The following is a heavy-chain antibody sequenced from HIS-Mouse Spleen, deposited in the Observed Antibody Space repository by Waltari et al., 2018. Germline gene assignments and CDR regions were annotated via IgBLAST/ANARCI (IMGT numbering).Heavy chain of an antibody. D-gene: IGHD1-20*01. Sequence: QVQLVESGGGVVQPGRSLRLSCAASGFTFSSYAMHCVRQAPGKGLEWVAVISYDGSNKYYADSVKGRFTISRDNSKNTLYLQMNSLRAEDTAVYYCARDHRNNWAIRDWGQGTLVTVSS. CDR3: ARDHRNNWAIRD. CDR1: GFTFSSYA. CDR2: ISYDGSNK. V-gene: IGHV3-30-3*01. J-gene: IGHJ4*02.